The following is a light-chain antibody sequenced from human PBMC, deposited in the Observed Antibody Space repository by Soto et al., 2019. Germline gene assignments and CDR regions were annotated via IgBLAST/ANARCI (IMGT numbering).Light chain of an antibody. CDR1: SSDVGAYIY. Sequence: QSPLTQPASVSGSPGHSITISCGGTSSDVGAYIYVSWYQKYPGKAPKLIIYEVNNRPSGVSCRFSGSKSDTTAYLTISGLQAEDEADYYCSSYSDSDTKVFGTGTKVTVL. J-gene: IGLJ1*01. CDR2: EVN. V-gene: IGLV2-14*03. CDR3: SSYSDSDTKV.